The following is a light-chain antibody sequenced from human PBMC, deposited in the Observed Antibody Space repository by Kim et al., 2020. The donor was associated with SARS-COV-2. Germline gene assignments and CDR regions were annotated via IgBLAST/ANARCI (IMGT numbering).Light chain of an antibody. CDR3: QSYDANSHVI. V-gene: IGLV6-57*04. CDR1: SGDIANNY. CDR2: EDN. Sequence: NFMLTQPHSVSESPGKTVTISCTRSSGDIANNYVQWFQQRPGSAPTTLIYEDNQRPSGVPDRFSGSLDRSSNSASLTISGLKTEDEADYCCQSYDANSHVIFGGGTQLTVL. J-gene: IGLJ2*01.